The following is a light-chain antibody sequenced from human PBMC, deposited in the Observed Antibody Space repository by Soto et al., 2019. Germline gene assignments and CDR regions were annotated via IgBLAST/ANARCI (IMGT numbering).Light chain of an antibody. CDR3: QKYNSVPRT. CDR1: EGISNY. V-gene: IGKV1-27*01. CDR2: AAS. Sequence: DIQRTQSPSSLSASVGDRVTLTCRASEGISNYLAWYQQKPGKVPKLLIYAASTLQSGVPSRFSGSGSGTEFTLTINSLQPEDVAIYYCQKYNSVPRTFGPGTKVDIK. J-gene: IGKJ3*01.